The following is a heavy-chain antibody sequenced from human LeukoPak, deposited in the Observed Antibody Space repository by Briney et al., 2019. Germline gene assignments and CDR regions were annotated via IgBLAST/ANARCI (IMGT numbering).Heavy chain of an antibody. J-gene: IGHJ5*02. V-gene: IGHV3-23*01. CDR3: AKEVGSGWSEYNWFDP. CDR2: ISGSGYTT. CDR1: GFTFSSYG. Sequence: SGGSLRLSCAASGFTFSSYGMSWVRQAPGKALEWVSGISGSGYTTYYADSVKGRFTISRDNSKNTLYLQMNSLGAEDTAVYYCAKEVGSGWSEYNWFDPWGQGTLVTVSS. D-gene: IGHD6-19*01.